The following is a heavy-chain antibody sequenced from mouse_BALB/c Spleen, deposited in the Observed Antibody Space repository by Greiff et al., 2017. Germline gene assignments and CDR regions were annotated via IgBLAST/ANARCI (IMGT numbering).Heavy chain of an antibody. Sequence: EVMLVESGPSLVKPSQTLSLTCSVTGDSITSGYWNWIRKFPGNKLEYMGYISYSGSTYYNPSLKSRISITRDTSKNQYYLQLNSVTTEDTATYYCARSKVRRGYAMDYWGQGTSVTVSS. CDR2: ISYSGST. D-gene: IGHD2-14*01. CDR3: ARSKVRRGYAMDY. J-gene: IGHJ4*01. V-gene: IGHV3-8*02. CDR1: GDSITSGY.